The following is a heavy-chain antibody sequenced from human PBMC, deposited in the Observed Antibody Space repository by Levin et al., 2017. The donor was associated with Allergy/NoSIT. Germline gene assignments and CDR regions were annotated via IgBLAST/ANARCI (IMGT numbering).Heavy chain of an antibody. CDR1: GFTFSSYW. D-gene: IGHD4-17*01. CDR3: ARVDYGDPRGTYYYYYGMDV. J-gene: IGHJ6*02. CDR2: INSDGSST. Sequence: GGSLRLSCAASGFTFSSYWMHWVRQAPGKGLVWVSRINSDGSSTSYADSVKGRFTISRDNAKNTLYLQMNSLRAEDTAVYYCARVDYGDPRGTYYYYYGMDVWGQGTTVTVSS. V-gene: IGHV3-74*01.